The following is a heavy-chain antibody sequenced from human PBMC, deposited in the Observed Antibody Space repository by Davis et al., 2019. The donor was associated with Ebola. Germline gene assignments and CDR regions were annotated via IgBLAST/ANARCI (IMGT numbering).Heavy chain of an antibody. Sequence: PSETLSLTCTLSGASISPHYWSWIRQPPGKGLEWIGHIYYSGSTKYNASLKNRVTISLDTSESQFTLKLSTVTAADTAVYYCARDPSPYTGSFQFDYWGHGSLVTVSS. CDR3: ARDPSPYTGSFQFDY. CDR2: IYYSGST. CDR1: GASISPHY. V-gene: IGHV4-59*11. D-gene: IGHD1-26*01. J-gene: IGHJ4*01.